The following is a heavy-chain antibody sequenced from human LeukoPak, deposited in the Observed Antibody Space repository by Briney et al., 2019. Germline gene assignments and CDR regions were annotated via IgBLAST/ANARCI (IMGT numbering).Heavy chain of an antibody. CDR2: ISNGGHHT. Sequence: PGGSLRLSCAASGISFSNYGMSWVRQAPGKGLEWVSSISNGGHHTYYADSVKGRFTISRDNSKNTLYLQMNSLRAEDTALYYCAKSFVIPGATTRYFDYWGQGTLVAVSS. CDR3: AKSFVIPGATTRYFDY. V-gene: IGHV3-23*01. CDR1: GISFSNYG. D-gene: IGHD2-2*01. J-gene: IGHJ4*02.